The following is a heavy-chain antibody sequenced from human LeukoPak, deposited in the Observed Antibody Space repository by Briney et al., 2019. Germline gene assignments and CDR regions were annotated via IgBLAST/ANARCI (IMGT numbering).Heavy chain of an antibody. CDR3: ARDFGSVEMADY. Sequence: PGGSLRLSCAASGFTFSSYSMNWVRQAPGKGLEWVSSISSSSSYIYYADSVKGRFTISRDNAKNTLYLQMNSLRAEDTAVYYCARDFGSVEMADYWGQGTLVTVSS. V-gene: IGHV3-21*01. D-gene: IGHD5-24*01. J-gene: IGHJ4*02. CDR2: ISSSSSYI. CDR1: GFTFSSYS.